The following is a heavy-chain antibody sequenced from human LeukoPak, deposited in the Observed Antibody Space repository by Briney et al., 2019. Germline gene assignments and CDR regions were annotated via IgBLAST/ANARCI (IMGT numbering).Heavy chain of an antibody. Sequence: GESLKISCKASGYSFTNYWVAWVRQMPGKGLEWMGIIYPGDSDTRYSPSFQGQVTISADKSINTAYLQWSSLKASDTAKYYCARRGSSFYYFEYWGQGTLVTASS. D-gene: IGHD6-13*01. J-gene: IGHJ4*02. CDR2: IYPGDSDT. CDR1: GYSFTNYW. CDR3: ARRGSSFYYFEY. V-gene: IGHV5-51*01.